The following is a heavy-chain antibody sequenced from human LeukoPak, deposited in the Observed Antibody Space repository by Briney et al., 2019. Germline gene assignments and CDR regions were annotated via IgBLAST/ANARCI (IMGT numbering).Heavy chain of an antibody. CDR1: GGSISSYY. Sequence: PSETLSLTCTVSGGSISSYYWSWIRQPPGKGLEWIGYIYYSGSTNYNPSLKSRVTISVDTSKNQFSLKLSSVTAADTAVYYCARDGRYCGGDCYEGFDYWGQGTLVTVSS. J-gene: IGHJ4*02. CDR3: ARDGRYCGGDCYEGFDY. V-gene: IGHV4-59*01. CDR2: IYYSGST. D-gene: IGHD2-21*02.